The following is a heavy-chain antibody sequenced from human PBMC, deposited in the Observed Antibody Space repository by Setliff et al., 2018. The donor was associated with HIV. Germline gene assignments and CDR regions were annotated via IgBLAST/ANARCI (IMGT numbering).Heavy chain of an antibody. CDR2: ISTSGSTI. V-gene: IGHV3-48*01. Sequence: PGGSLRLSCEASGFTFSIYNMNWVRQAPGKGLEWVSYISTSGSTIYYADSVKGRFTISRDNSKNMLYLQMNDLRADDTAVYYCAREPCSGGSCYSGYFDYWGQGTLVTVSS. CDR3: AREPCSGGSCYSGYFDY. CDR1: GFTFSIYN. D-gene: IGHD2-15*01. J-gene: IGHJ4*02.